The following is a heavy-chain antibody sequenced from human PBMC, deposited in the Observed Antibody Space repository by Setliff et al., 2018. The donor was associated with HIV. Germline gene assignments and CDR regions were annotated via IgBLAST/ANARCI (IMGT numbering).Heavy chain of an antibody. CDR3: ARDIVGSRYFQH. J-gene: IGHJ1*01. CDR2: IWSDGRNK. CDR1: GFTFSSYG. Sequence: SLKISCAASGFTFSSYGMHWVRQAPGRGLEFVAAIWSDGRNKYYADSVEGRFTISRDNSKNTLFLQMNSLRAEDTAIYYCARDIVGSRYFQHWGQGTLVTVSS. V-gene: IGHV3-33*01. D-gene: IGHD3-16*02.